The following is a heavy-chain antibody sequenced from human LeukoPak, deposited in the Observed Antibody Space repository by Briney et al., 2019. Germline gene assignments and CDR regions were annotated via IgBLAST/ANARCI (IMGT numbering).Heavy chain of an antibody. V-gene: IGHV4-4*07. CDR1: GCSISSYY. Sequence: SETLSLTCTVSGCSISSYYWSWIRQPAGKGLEWIGRIYTSGSTNYNPSLKSRVTMSVDTSKNQFSLKLSSVTAADTAVYYCAGDYYYDSSGYRDYWGQGTLVTVSS. D-gene: IGHD3-22*01. CDR3: AGDYYYDSSGYRDY. CDR2: IYTSGST. J-gene: IGHJ4*02.